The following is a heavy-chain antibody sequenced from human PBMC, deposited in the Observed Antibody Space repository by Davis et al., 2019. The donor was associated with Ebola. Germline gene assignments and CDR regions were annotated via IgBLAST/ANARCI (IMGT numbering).Heavy chain of an antibody. CDR2: IKEDGSEK. D-gene: IGHD4-17*01. CDR3: TRHVSGDFWYFDL. J-gene: IGHJ2*01. Sequence: GESLKISCAASGFTFRTYWMSWVRQAPGKGLEWVANIKEDGSEKFYVDSLKGRFAISRDNAKNSLYLQINSLGAEDTAVYYCTRHVSGDFWYFDLWGRGTLVTVSS. V-gene: IGHV3-7*03. CDR1: GFTFRTYW.